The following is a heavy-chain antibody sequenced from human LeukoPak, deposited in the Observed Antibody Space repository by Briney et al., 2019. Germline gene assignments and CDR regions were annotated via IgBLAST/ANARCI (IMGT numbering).Heavy chain of an antibody. CDR3: AGSEYSSSAYYYYYMDV. V-gene: IGHV4-59*12. Sequence: PSETLSLTCTVSGGSISSYYWSWIRQPPGKGLEWIGYIYYSGSTNYNPSLKSRVTISVDTSKNQFSLKLSSVTAADTAVYYCAGSEYSSSAYYYYYMDVWGKGTTVTVSS. D-gene: IGHD6-6*01. CDR2: IYYSGST. CDR1: GGSISSYY. J-gene: IGHJ6*03.